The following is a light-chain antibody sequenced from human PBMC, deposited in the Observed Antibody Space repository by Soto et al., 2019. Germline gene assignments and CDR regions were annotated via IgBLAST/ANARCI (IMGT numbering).Light chain of an antibody. V-gene: IGKV1-5*01. CDR1: QSISSY. CDR3: QQYDSYSWT. Sequence: DVQMTQSPSSLSASVGDRVTITCRASQSISSYFNWYQQKPGKAPKLLIYDVSSLESGVPSRFSGSGSGTEFILTISSLQPDDFATYYCQQYDSYSWTFDQGTKVAI. J-gene: IGKJ1*01. CDR2: DVS.